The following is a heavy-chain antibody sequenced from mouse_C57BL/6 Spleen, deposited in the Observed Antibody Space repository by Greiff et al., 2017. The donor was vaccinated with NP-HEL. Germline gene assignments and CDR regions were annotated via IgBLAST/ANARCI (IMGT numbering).Heavy chain of an antibody. CDR2: IYPRSGNT. V-gene: IGHV1-81*01. CDR3: ARGVNPYAMDY. CDR1: GYTFTSYG. Sequence: QVQLQQSGAELARPGASVKLSCKASGYTFTSYGISWVKQRTGQGLEWIGEIYPRSGNTYYNEKFKGKATLTADKSSSTAYMELRSLTSEDSAVYFCARGVNPYAMDYWGQGTSVTVSS. J-gene: IGHJ4*01.